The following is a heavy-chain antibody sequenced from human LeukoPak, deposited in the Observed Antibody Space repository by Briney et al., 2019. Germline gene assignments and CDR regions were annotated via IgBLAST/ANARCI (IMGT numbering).Heavy chain of an antibody. CDR2: IKQDGSEK. Sequence: PGGSLRLSCAASGFTFSSYWMTWVRQAPGKGLEWVANIKQDGSEKYYVDSVKGRFTISRDNSKNTLYLQMNSLRAEDTAVYYCAKDLRKLLWFGELSGFVDYWGQGTLVTVSS. CDR3: AKDLRKLLWFGELSGFVDY. V-gene: IGHV3-7*01. J-gene: IGHJ4*02. D-gene: IGHD3-10*01. CDR1: GFTFSSYW.